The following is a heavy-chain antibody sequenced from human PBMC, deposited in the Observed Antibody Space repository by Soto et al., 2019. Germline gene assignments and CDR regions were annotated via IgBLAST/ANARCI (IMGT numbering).Heavy chain of an antibody. CDR2: INHSGST. J-gene: IGHJ5*02. D-gene: IGHD3-10*01. CDR1: GGSFSGYY. Sequence: SETLSLTCAVYGGSFSGYYWSWIRQPPGKGLEWIGEINHSGSTNYNPSLKSRVTIAVDTSKNQFSLKLSSVTAADTAVYYCARGIYYGSGSYYKGNWFDPWGQGTLVTVSS. CDR3: ARGIYYGSGSYYKGNWFDP. V-gene: IGHV4-34*01.